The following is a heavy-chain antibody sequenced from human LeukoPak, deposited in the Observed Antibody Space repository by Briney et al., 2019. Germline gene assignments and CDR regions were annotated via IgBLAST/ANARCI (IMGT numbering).Heavy chain of an antibody. CDR1: GFTFSSYG. CDR3: ARGVVRGVMFDY. CDR2: IRYDGSNK. V-gene: IGHV3-30*02. D-gene: IGHD3-10*01. J-gene: IGHJ4*02. Sequence: PGGSLRLSCAASGFTFSSYGMHWVRQAPGKGLEWVAFIRYDGSNKYYADSVKGRFTISRDNSKNTLYLQMGSLRAEDMAVYYCARGVVRGVMFDYWGQGTLVTVSS.